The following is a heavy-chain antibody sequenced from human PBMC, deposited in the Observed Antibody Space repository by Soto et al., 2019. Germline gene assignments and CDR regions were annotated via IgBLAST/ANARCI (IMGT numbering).Heavy chain of an antibody. CDR3: ARGSGPNDAFDI. CDR2: IYYSGST. CDR1: GGPVSSGSYY. Sequence: PSETLSLTCTVSGGPVSSGSYYWSWIRQPPGKGLEWIGYIYYSGSTNYNPSLKSRVTISVDTSKNQFSLKLSSVTAADTAVYYCARGSGPNDAFDIWGQGTMVTVSS. V-gene: IGHV4-61*01. D-gene: IGHD2-15*01. J-gene: IGHJ3*02.